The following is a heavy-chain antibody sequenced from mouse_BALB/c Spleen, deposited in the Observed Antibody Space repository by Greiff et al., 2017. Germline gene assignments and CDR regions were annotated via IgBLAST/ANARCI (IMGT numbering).Heavy chain of an antibody. J-gene: IGHJ3*01. CDR3: ASPGDSGRLAY. D-gene: IGHD3-1*01. Sequence: VQLQQSGAELAKPGASVKMSCTASGYTFTSYWMHWVKQRPGQGLEWIGYINPSTGSTEYNQKFKDMATLTADKSSSTAYMQLSSLTSEDSAVYYCASPGDSGRLAYWGQGTLVTVAA. V-gene: IGHV1-7*01. CDR2: INPSTGST. CDR1: GYTFTSYW.